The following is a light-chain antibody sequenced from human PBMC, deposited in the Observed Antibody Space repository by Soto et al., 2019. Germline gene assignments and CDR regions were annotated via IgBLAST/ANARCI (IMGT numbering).Light chain of an antibody. V-gene: IGLV2-8*01. CDR2: EVN. J-gene: IGLJ1*01. CDR1: SGDVGGHDW. CDR3: CSYAGIRAV. Sequence: QSALTQPPSASGSPGQSVTISCTGTSGDVGGHDWVSWYQVRPGEAPKLIIYEVNQRPSGVPERFSGSKTGNTASLTVSRLQVEDEADYFCCSYAGIRAVFGTGTKLTVL.